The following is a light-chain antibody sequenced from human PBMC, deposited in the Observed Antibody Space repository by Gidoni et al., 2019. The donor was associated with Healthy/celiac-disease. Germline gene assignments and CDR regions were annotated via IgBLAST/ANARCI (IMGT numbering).Light chain of an antibody. Sequence: AIRMTQSPSSFSASTGDRVTITCRASQGISSYLAWYQQKPGKAPKLLIYAASTLQSGVPSSFSGSGSGTDFTLTISCLQSEDFATYYCQQYYSYPHTFXQXTRLEIK. CDR3: QQYYSYPHT. J-gene: IGKJ5*01. V-gene: IGKV1-8*01. CDR1: QGISSY. CDR2: AAS.